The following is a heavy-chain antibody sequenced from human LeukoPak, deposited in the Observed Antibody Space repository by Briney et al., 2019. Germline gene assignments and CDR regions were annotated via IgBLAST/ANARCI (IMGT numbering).Heavy chain of an antibody. Sequence: SETLSLTCTVSGGSISSSSYYWGWIRQPPGKGLEWIGYIYYSGSTNYNPSLKSRVTISVDTSKNQFSLKLSSVTAADTAVYYCARRSGWSRNYFDYWGQGTLVTVSS. CDR1: GGSISSSSYY. CDR2: IYYSGST. J-gene: IGHJ4*02. V-gene: IGHV4-61*05. D-gene: IGHD6-19*01. CDR3: ARRSGWSRNYFDY.